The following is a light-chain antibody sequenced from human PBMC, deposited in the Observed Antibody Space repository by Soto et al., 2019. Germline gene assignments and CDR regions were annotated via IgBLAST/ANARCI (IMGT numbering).Light chain of an antibody. V-gene: IGLV1-44*01. J-gene: IGLJ1*01. CDR2: SNI. CDR1: SSNIGSNP. Sequence: QSVLTQPPSASGSPGQRVTISCSGSSSNIGSNPVNWYQQLPGTAPKLFIYSNIQRPSGVPDRSSGSKSGTSASLTISGLQSEDEADYYCAAWDESLDAYVFGTGTKVTV. CDR3: AAWDESLDAYV.